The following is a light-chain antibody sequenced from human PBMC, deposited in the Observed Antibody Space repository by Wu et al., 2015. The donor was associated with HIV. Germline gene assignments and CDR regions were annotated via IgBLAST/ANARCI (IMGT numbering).Light chain of an antibody. J-gene: IGKJ3*01. Sequence: AIRITQSPSSLSASTGDRVTITCRASQGISSYLAWYQQKPGKAPKLLIYAASTLQSGVPSRFSGSGSGTDFTLTISCLQSEDFATYYCQQYYSYPFGFGPGTKVDIK. CDR3: QQYYSYPFG. CDR2: AAS. V-gene: IGKV1-8*01. CDR1: QGISSY.